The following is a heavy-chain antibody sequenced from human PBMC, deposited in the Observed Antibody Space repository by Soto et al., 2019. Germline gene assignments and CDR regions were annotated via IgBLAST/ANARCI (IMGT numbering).Heavy chain of an antibody. CDR1: GFSLSTSGVG. J-gene: IGHJ5*02. CDR3: ALRRRYCSGGSCYSIWSDP. Sequence: QITLKESGPTLVKPTQTLTLTCTLSGFSLSTSGVGVGWIRQPPGKALEWLTLIYWDDDKRYSPSLKSRLTITKDTAKNHVVLTLTNMDPVDTATYYCALRRRYCSGGSCYSIWSDPWGQGTLVTVSS. CDR2: IYWDDDK. D-gene: IGHD2-15*01. V-gene: IGHV2-5*02.